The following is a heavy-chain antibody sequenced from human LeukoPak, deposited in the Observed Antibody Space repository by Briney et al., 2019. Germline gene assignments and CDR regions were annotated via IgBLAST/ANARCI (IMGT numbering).Heavy chain of an antibody. CDR2: IIPIFGTA. D-gene: IGHD1-26*01. Sequence: GASVKVSCKASGGTFSSYAISWVRQAPGQGLEWMGGIIPIFGTANYAQKFQGRVTITADESTSTAYMELSSLRSEDTAVYYCARWSAVPKLVGAHAYFDYWGQGTLVTVSS. CDR1: GGTFSSYA. CDR3: ARWSAVPKLVGAHAYFDY. V-gene: IGHV1-69*13. J-gene: IGHJ4*02.